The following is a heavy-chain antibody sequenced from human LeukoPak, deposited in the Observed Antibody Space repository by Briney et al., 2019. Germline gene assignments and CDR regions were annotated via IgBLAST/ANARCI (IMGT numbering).Heavy chain of an antibody. J-gene: IGHJ4*02. CDR2: ISGSGGST. Sequence: GGSLRLSCAASGFTFSSYAMSWVRQAPGKGLEWVSAISGSGGSTYYADSVKGRFTISRDNSKNTLYLEMNNLRAEDTAVYYCAKGGSSSYFFDYWGQGTLATISS. CDR1: GFTFSSYA. V-gene: IGHV3-23*01. CDR3: AKGGSSSYFFDY. D-gene: IGHD6-6*01.